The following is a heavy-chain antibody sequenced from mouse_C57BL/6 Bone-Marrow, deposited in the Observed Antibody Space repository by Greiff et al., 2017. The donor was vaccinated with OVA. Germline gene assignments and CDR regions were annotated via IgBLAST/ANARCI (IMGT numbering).Heavy chain of an antibody. V-gene: IGHV5-6*01. CDR2: ISSGGSYT. Sequence: EVMLVESGGDLVKPGGSLKLSCAASGFTFSSYGMSWVRQTPDKRLEWVATISSGGSYTYYPDSVKGRFTISRDNAKNTLYLQMSSLKSEDTAMYYCARQLMLTYYAMDYWGQGTSVTVSS. D-gene: IGHD3-2*02. CDR1: GFTFSSYG. J-gene: IGHJ4*01. CDR3: ARQLMLTYYAMDY.